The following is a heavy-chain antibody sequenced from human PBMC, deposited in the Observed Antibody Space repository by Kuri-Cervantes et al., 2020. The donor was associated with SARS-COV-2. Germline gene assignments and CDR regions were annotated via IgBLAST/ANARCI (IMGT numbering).Heavy chain of an antibody. D-gene: IGHD3-3*01. Sequence: SGPTLVKPTQTLTLTCTFSGFSLSTSGVGVGWIRQPPGKALEWLALIYWNDDKRYSPSLKSRLTITKDTSKNQVVLTMTNMDPVDTATYYCARIRFLEWLFVDNWFDPWGQGTLVTVSS. CDR3: ARIRFLEWLFVDNWFDP. V-gene: IGHV2-5*01. CDR1: GFSLSTSGVG. J-gene: IGHJ5*02. CDR2: IYWNDDK.